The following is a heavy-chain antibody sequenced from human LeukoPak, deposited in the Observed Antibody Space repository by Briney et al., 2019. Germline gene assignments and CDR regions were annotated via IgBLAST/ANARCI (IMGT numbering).Heavy chain of an antibody. Sequence: GGSLRLSCAASGFTFSSYAMHWVRQAPGKGLEWVAVIWCDGSNKYYADSVKGRFTISRDNSKNTLYLQMNSLRAEDTAVYYCARDRRYYGMDVWGQGTTVTVSS. V-gene: IGHV3-33*08. CDR3: ARDRRYYGMDV. CDR1: GFTFSSYA. J-gene: IGHJ6*02. CDR2: IWCDGSNK.